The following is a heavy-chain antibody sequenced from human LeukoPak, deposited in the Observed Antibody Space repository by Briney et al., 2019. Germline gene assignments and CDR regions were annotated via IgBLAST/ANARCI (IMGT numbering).Heavy chain of an antibody. J-gene: IGHJ4*02. D-gene: IGHD3-22*01. CDR2: IKSKTDGGTT. CDR3: TTALQSLPYYYDSSGYYSVY. CDR1: GFTFSNAW. V-gene: IGHV3-15*01. Sequence: PGGSLRLSCAASGFTFSNAWMSWVRQAPGKGLEWVGRIKSKTDGGTTDYAAPVKGRFTISRDDSKNTLYLQMNSLKTEDTAVYYCTTALQSLPYYYDSSGYYSVYWGQGTLVTVSS.